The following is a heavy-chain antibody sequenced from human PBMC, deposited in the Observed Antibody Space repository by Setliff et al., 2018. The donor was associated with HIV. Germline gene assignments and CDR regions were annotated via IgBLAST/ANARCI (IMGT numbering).Heavy chain of an antibody. CDR3: ARDYFGSLDY. Sequence: SETLSLTCTVSAYSITSGSYYWSWIRQPAGKGLEWIGHIYTSGSTNYNPSLKSRVSISIDTSKNQFSLKVNSVTAADTAVYYCARDYFGSLDYWGQGTLVTVSS. J-gene: IGHJ4*02. D-gene: IGHD3-10*01. V-gene: IGHV4-61*09. CDR1: AYSITSGSYY. CDR2: IYTSGST.